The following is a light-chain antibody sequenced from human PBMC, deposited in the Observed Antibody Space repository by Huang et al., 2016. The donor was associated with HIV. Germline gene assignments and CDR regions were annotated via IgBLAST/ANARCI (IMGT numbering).Light chain of an antibody. V-gene: IGKV1-33*01. CDR1: QDINNY. CDR3: QQCNDLPYT. J-gene: IGKJ2*01. Sequence: DIQMTQSPSSLSASVGDRVTITCQASQDINNYLNWYQQKPGKAPKLLIYDTSNLETGVPSRFSGSGSGTDFTFTINSLQPEDIATYYCQQCNDLPYTFGQGTKLEIK. CDR2: DTS.